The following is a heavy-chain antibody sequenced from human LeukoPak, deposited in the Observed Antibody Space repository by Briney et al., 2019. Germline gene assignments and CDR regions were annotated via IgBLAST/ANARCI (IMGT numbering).Heavy chain of an antibody. CDR2: IYYSGNT. J-gene: IGHJ4*02. CDR3: MRHEEEDGYNAKPFDF. Sequence: SETLSLTCTVSGGSISNSNYYWGWVRQPPGKGLEWIGTIYYSGNTYYNPSLKSQVTISVDTSKNQFSLRLSSVTAADTAVYFCMRHEEEDGYNAKPFDFWGQGTLVTVSS. V-gene: IGHV4-39*01. CDR1: GGSISNSNYY. D-gene: IGHD5-24*01.